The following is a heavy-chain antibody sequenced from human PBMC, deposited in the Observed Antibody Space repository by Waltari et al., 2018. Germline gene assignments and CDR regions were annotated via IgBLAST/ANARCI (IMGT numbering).Heavy chain of an antibody. J-gene: IGHJ4*02. V-gene: IGHV4-38-2*02. CDR2: INHGGST. D-gene: IGHD6-13*01. CDR3: ATESHGSSWYVDY. Sequence: QVQLQESGPGLVKPSETLSLTCTVSGYSINSTYYWGWIRQPPGKGLEWIGSINHGGSTYYTTSLKSRVTISIDTSKNHFSLKRTSVTAADTAMYYCATESHGSSWYVDYWGQGILVTV. CDR1: GYSINSTYY.